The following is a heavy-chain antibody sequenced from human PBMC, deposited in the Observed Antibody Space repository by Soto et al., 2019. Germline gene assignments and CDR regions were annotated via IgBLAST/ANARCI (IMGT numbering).Heavy chain of an antibody. J-gene: IGHJ3*01. V-gene: IGHV3-74*01. CDR2: IHSDGSST. CDR3: ARGDRGAFDL. D-gene: IGHD1-26*01. Sequence: EVQLVESGGGLVQPGESLRLSCAASGFTFSYYWMHWVRQAPGKGLVWVSRIHSDGSSTTYADSVKGRFTISRDNARNTLYLQMNGLRAEDTAVYYCARGDRGAFDLWGQGRVLTVSS. CDR1: GFTFSYYW.